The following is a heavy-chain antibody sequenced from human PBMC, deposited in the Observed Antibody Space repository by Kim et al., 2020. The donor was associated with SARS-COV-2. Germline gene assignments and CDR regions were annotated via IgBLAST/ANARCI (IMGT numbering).Heavy chain of an antibody. V-gene: IGHV3-23*01. CDR1: GFTFSSYA. CDR2: ISGSGGST. Sequence: GGSLRLSCAASGFTFSSYAMSWVRQAPGKGLEWVSAISGSGGSTYYADSVKGRFTISRDNSKNTLYLQMNSLRAEDTAVYYCAKALREISTYYYDSSGYYYFDYWGQGTLVTVSS. J-gene: IGHJ4*02. CDR3: AKALREISTYYYDSSGYYYFDY. D-gene: IGHD3-22*01.